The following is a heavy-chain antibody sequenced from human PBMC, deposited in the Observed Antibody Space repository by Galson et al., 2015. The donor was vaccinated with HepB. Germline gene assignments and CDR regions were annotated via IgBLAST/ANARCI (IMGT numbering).Heavy chain of an antibody. D-gene: IGHD3-10*01. CDR2: IIPIFGTA. V-gene: IGHV1-69*13. CDR3: ARKQSPWFALDY. CDR1: GGTFSSYA. Sequence: SVKVSCKASGGTFSSYAISWVRQAPGQGLEWMGGIIPIFGTANYAQKFQGRVTITADESTSTAYMELSSLRSEDTAVYYCARKQSPWFALDYWGQGTLVTVSS. J-gene: IGHJ4*02.